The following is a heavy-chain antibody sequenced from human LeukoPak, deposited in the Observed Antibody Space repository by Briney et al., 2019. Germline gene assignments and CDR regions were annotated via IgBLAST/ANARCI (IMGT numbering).Heavy chain of an antibody. CDR1: GFTSSDYY. V-gene: IGHV3-11*04. CDR3: ARADDSSSGYFDY. Sequence: GGSLRLSCAASGFTSSDYYMSWIRQAPGKGLEWVSYISSSGNSISYADSVKGRFTISRDNAKNSLYLQMNSLRAEDTAVYYCARADDSSSGYFDYWGQGTLVTVSS. CDR2: ISSSGNSI. J-gene: IGHJ4*02. D-gene: IGHD6-6*01.